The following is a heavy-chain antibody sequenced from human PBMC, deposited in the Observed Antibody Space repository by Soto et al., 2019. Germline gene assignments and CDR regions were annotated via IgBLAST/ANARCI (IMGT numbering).Heavy chain of an antibody. V-gene: IGHV4-30-4*08. Sequence: SETLSLTCTVSGGSVSSGSYYWSWIRQPPGKGLEWIGYIYYSGSTYYNPSLKSRVTISVDTSKNQFSLKLSSVTAADTAVYYCASSSNYYGSGSYYKAFWFDPWRQGTLVTVSS. CDR1: GGSVSSGSYY. D-gene: IGHD3-10*01. J-gene: IGHJ5*02. CDR3: ASSSNYYGSGSYYKAFWFDP. CDR2: IYYSGST.